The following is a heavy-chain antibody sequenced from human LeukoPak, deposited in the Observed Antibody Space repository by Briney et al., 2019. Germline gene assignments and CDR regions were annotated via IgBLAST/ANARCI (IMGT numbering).Heavy chain of an antibody. CDR3: AGLSGYDPYYFDY. V-gene: IGHV1-2*02. CDR2: INPNSGGT. CDR1: GYSFTGYY. Sequence: ASVKVSCKASGYSFTGYYMHWVRQAPGQRLEWMGCINPNSGGTDYAQKFQGRVTMTRDTSISTAYMELSRLTSDDTAVYYCAGLSGYDPYYFDYWGQGTLVAVSS. J-gene: IGHJ4*02. D-gene: IGHD5-12*01.